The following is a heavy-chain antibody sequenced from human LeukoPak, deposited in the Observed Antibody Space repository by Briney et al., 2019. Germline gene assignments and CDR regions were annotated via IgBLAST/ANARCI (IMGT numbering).Heavy chain of an antibody. D-gene: IGHD3-10*01. Sequence: ASVKVSCKASGCTFTSYGISWVRQAPGQGLEWMGWISAYNGNTNYAQKLQGRVTMTTDTSTSTAYMELRSLRSDDTAVYYCARDQKRVTMVRGPYNWFDPWGQGTLVTVSS. CDR1: GCTFTSYG. CDR2: ISAYNGNT. CDR3: ARDQKRVTMVRGPYNWFDP. J-gene: IGHJ5*02. V-gene: IGHV1-18*01.